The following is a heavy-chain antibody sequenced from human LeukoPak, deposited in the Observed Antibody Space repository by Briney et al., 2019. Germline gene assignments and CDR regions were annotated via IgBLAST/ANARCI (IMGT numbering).Heavy chain of an antibody. J-gene: IGHJ4*02. D-gene: IGHD4/OR15-4a*01. CDR1: GFTFSNYE. CDR3: ARENGDYGVPFDF. V-gene: IGHV3-48*03. Sequence: GGSLRLSCAGSGFTFSNYEMNWVRQAPGKGLEWISYISSTGRTKYYADSVKGRFTVSRDNAKTSLYLQMSSLRTEDTAVYYYARENGDYGVPFDFWGQGTLVAVSS. CDR2: ISSTGRTK.